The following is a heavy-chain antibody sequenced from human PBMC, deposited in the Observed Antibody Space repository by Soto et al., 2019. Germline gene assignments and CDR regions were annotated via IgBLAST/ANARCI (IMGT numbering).Heavy chain of an antibody. CDR2: ISAYNGNT. J-gene: IGHJ4*02. V-gene: IGHV1-18*01. CDR1: GYTFASYA. CDR3: ARDPPPPDY. Sequence: QVQLVQSGAEVKKPGASVKVSCKASGYTFASYAISWMRQAPGQGLEWMGWISAYNGNTNYAQKLQGRVTTTTATSTSTAYMELRGLRSDDAAVYYCARDPPPPDYWGQGTLVTVSS.